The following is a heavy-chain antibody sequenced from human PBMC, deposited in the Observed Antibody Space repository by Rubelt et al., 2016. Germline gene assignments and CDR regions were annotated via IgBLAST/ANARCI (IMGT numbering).Heavy chain of an antibody. Sequence: QVQLQESGPGLAKPSETLSLTCTVSGGSINSYYWSWIRQPPGKGLEWLAYTHDSGETKYNPSLKSRLIISVDTSKNQLSLKLSSVTAADTAVYHCARRPPDTAAFDYWGQGVLVTVAS. CDR3: ARRPPDTAAFDY. D-gene: IGHD2-21*02. J-gene: IGHJ4*02. CDR2: THDSGET. V-gene: IGHV4-59*08. CDR1: GGSINSYY.